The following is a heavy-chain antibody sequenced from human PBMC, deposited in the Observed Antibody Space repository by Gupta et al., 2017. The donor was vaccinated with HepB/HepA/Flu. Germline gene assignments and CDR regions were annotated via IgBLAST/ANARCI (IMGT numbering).Heavy chain of an antibody. Sequence: EVQLVESGGGLVQPGGSLRLSCAASGFTFSSYWMHWVRQAPGKGLVWVSRINSDGSSTSYADSVKGRFTISRDNAKNTLYLQMNSLRAEDTAVYYCARGGRDDPSYYYYGMDVWGQGTTVTVSS. CDR3: ARGGRDDPSYYYYGMDV. V-gene: IGHV3-74*01. CDR2: INSDGSST. CDR1: GFTFSSYW. D-gene: IGHD1-1*01. J-gene: IGHJ6*02.